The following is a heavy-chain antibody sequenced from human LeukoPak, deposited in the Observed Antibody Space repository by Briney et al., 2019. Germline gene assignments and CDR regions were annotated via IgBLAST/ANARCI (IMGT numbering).Heavy chain of an antibody. CDR2: LRHDGTNK. J-gene: IGHJ4*02. CDR1: GFTFSSYG. V-gene: IGHV3-30*02. CDR3: ARGRLGRCCAH. Sequence: PGGSLRLSCAAYGFTFSSYGMHWVRQAPGKGLEWVAFLRHDGTNKNYAASLKGRSIISRDNSKNTVSLEMSSLTSEDTAVYYCARGRLGRCCAHWGQGTQVTVSS. D-gene: IGHD2-8*01.